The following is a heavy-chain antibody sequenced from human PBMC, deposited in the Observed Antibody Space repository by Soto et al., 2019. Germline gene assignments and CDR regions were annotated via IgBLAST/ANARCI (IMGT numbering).Heavy chain of an antibody. CDR3: GAIAAAGSFDH. D-gene: IGHD6-13*01. Sequence: QVQLVQSGAAVKNLGSSVKVSCKASGDTFTYFSIAWVRRAPGQGLEWVGGIIPLLGIRKYAPKFQGRVAITANTSTTTVYLDLSRLTSEDTAVYSCGAIAAAGSFDHWGQGTLVSVSS. CDR1: GDTFTYFS. J-gene: IGHJ4*02. CDR2: IIPLLGIR. V-gene: IGHV1-69*09.